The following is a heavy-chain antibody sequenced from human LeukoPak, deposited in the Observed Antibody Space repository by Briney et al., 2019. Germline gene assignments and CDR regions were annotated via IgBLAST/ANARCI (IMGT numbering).Heavy chain of an antibody. Sequence: SSETLSLACAVSDDSFSSHYWTWIRQPPGKGLEWIGYISYIGSTNYNPSLKSRVTISIDTSRNQFSLRLSSVTAADTAVYYCARDLVTVTKGFDIWGQGTMVSVSS. CDR1: DDSFSSHY. J-gene: IGHJ3*02. V-gene: IGHV4-59*11. D-gene: IGHD4-17*01. CDR2: ISYIGST. CDR3: ARDLVTVTKGFDI.